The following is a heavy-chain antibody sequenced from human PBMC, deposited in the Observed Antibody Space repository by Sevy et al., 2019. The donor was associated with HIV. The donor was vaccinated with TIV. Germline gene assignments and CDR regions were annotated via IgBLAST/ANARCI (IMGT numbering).Heavy chain of an antibody. V-gene: IGHV4-34*01. CDR1: GGSFSGYY. CDR3: ARGGGWLRRDAFDI. D-gene: IGHD5-12*01. Sequence: SETLSLTCAVYGGSFSGYYWSWIRQPPGKGLEWIGEINHSGSTNYNPSLKSRVTISVDTSKNQFSLKLSSVTAADTAVYYCARGGGWLRRDAFDIWGQGTMVTVS. J-gene: IGHJ3*02. CDR2: INHSGST.